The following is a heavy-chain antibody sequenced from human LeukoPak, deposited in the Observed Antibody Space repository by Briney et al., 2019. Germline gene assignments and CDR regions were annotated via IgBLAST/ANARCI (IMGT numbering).Heavy chain of an antibody. CDR2: IRYDGSNK. V-gene: IGHV3-30*02. CDR3: AKEVVVPAAMGYMDV. CDR1: GFTFSSYG. D-gene: IGHD2-2*01. Sequence: GGSLRLSCAVSGFTFSSYGMHWVRQAPGKGLEWVAFIRYDGSNKYYADSVKGRFTISRDNSKNTLYLQMNSLRAEDTAVYYCAKEVVVPAAMGYMDVWGKGTTVTVSS. J-gene: IGHJ6*03.